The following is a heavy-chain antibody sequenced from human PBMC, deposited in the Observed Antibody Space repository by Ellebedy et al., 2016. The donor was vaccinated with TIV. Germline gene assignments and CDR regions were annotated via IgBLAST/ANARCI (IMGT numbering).Heavy chain of an antibody. CDR3: ARAPPSSGTLFY. Sequence: SETLSLXXTVSGASIRNSGWWGWVRLPPGKGLEWIGQIFHSGGTTSNPSLKSRVTISVDQSRNQFSLNLDSVTAADTAVYYCARAPPSSGTLFYWGQGTLVTVSS. D-gene: IGHD3-10*01. J-gene: IGHJ4*02. V-gene: IGHV4-4*02. CDR1: GASIRNSGW. CDR2: IFHSGGT.